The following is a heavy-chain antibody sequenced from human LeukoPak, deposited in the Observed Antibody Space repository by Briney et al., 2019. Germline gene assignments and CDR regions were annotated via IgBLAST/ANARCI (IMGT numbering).Heavy chain of an antibody. D-gene: IGHD3-22*01. J-gene: IGHJ3*02. CDR3: ARDGPYYYDKSAFDI. Sequence: QTGGSLRLSCAASGFTFSSYSMNWVRQAPGKGLEWVSYISSSSSTIYYADSVKGRFTISIDNAKNSLYLQMNSLRAEDTAVYYCARDGPYYYDKSAFDIWGQGTMVTVSS. CDR2: ISSSSSTI. V-gene: IGHV3-48*01. CDR1: GFTFSSYS.